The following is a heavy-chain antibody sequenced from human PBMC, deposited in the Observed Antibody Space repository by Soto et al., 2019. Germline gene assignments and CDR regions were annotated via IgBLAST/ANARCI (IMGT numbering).Heavy chain of an antibody. D-gene: IGHD6-19*01. Sequence: EVQLLESGGGLVQPGGSLRLSCAVSGFTFSSFAMSWVRQAPGKGLEWVSGFSGNGAASYYADSVNGRFTISRDNSKNTRYFKMNSLRAEDTAVYYCAREAQEWLIQGAHFQYWGQGTLVTVPS. CDR3: AREAQEWLIQGAHFQY. J-gene: IGHJ1*01. V-gene: IGHV3-23*01. CDR1: GFTFSSFA. CDR2: FSGNGAAS.